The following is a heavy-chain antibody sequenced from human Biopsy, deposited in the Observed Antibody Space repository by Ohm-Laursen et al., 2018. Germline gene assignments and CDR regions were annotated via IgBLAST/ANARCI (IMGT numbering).Heavy chain of an antibody. Sequence: SLRLSCAASRVTLSGYAMNWVRQAPGKGLEWVSSITGGGNYINYADSVRGRFTISRDNSKNPVYLVMSSLRAEDTAVYFCATAAYAPPYFDLWGRGTVVTVSS. V-gene: IGHV3-21*06. D-gene: IGHD4-17*01. CDR2: ITGGGNYI. J-gene: IGHJ4*02. CDR1: RVTLSGYA. CDR3: ATAAYAPPYFDL.